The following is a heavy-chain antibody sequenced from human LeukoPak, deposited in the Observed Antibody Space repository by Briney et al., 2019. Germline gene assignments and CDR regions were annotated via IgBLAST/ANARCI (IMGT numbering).Heavy chain of an antibody. V-gene: IGHV4-59*08. CDR2: IYYSGST. CDR3: ASAPHYYGSGSYFP. D-gene: IGHD3-10*01. CDR1: GGSISSYY. Sequence: SETLSLTCTVSGGSISSYYWSWIRQPPGKGLEWIGYIYYSGSTNYNPSLKSRVTISVDTSKNQFSLKLSSVTAADTAVYYCASAPHYYGSGSYFPWGQGTLVTVSS. J-gene: IGHJ4*02.